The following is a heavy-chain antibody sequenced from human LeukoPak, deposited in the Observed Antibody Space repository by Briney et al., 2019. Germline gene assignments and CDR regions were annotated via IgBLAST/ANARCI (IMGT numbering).Heavy chain of an antibody. CDR3: ARVGYSSSSHYYYYMDV. CDR2: IYYSGKT. Sequence: SETLSLTCTVSGGSIGRSSYYWGWIRQPPGKGLEWIGNIYYSGKTDYNPSLKSRVTISVDTSKNQFSLKLSSVTAADTAVYYCARVGYSSSSHYYYYMDVWGKGTTVTVSS. J-gene: IGHJ6*03. CDR1: GGSIGRSSYY. D-gene: IGHD6-6*01. V-gene: IGHV4-39*07.